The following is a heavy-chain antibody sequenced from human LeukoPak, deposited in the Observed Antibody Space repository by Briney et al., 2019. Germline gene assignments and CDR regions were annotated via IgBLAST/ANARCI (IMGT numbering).Heavy chain of an antibody. CDR1: GYSISSGYY. CDR3: ARHFLGSSWYQVSKGFDP. V-gene: IGHV4-38-2*02. CDR2: IYHSGST. Sequence: SETLSLTCTVSGYSISSGYYWGWIRQPPGKGLPWIGSIYHSGSTYYNPSLKSRVTISVDTSKNQFSLKLSSVTAADTAVYYCARHFLGSSWYQVSKGFDPWGQGTLVTVSS. D-gene: IGHD6-13*01. J-gene: IGHJ5*02.